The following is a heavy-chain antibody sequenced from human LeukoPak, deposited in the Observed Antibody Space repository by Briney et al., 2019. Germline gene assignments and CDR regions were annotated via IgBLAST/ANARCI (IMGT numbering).Heavy chain of an antibody. Sequence: GGSLRLSRAASGFTFSSYAMSWVRQAPGKGLEWVSAISGSGGSTYYADSVKGRFTISRDNSKNTLYLQMNSLRAEDTAVYYCAKGDYGDYVETTLFDYWGQGTLVTVSS. CDR1: GFTFSSYA. CDR3: AKGDYGDYVETTLFDY. D-gene: IGHD4-17*01. J-gene: IGHJ4*02. V-gene: IGHV3-23*01. CDR2: ISGSGGST.